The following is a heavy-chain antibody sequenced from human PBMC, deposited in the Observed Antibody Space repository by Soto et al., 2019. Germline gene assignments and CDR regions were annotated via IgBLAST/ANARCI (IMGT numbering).Heavy chain of an antibody. CDR2: IKQDGSEK. J-gene: IGHJ3*02. D-gene: IGHD5-18*01. V-gene: IGHV3-7*03. CDR1: GFNFSSYG. CDR3: ARGAGYSYGFGAFDS. Sequence: GGSLRLSCASSGFNFSSYGMSWVRQAPGEGLEWVANIKQDGSEKYYLDSEKDRFTISRDNAKTALYLQMSSLRAEDTAVYYCARGAGYSYGFGAFDSWGQGTKVTVPS.